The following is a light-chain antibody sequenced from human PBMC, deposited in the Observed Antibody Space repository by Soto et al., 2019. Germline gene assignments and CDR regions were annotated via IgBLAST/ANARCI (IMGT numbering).Light chain of an antibody. CDR3: QQVNVYPST. CDR2: DAS. J-gene: IGKJ4*01. CDR1: QYIGIY. V-gene: IGKV1-39*01. Sequence: DIQMTHSPSSLSASVGDRVTITCRASQYIGIYLNWYQKKPGKAPKVLIYDASTLHSGVPSRFSGGGSGTDFTLTISSLQPEDFATYYCQQVNVYPSTFGGGTKVDIK.